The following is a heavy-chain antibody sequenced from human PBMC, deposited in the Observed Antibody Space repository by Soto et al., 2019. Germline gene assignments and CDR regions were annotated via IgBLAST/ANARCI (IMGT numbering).Heavy chain of an antibody. D-gene: IGHD6-19*01. J-gene: IGHJ3*01. CDR1: GFTFSSYA. V-gene: IGHV3-30-3*01. Sequence: QVQLVESGGGVVQPGRSLRLSCAASGFTFSSYAMHWVRQAPGKGPEWVAVLSYDGSNRFYADSVRGRFTISRDNAKNTLYMQMNSLRTEGTAVYYCARGEQWLVLSAFDVWGQGTMVTVSS. CDR3: ARGEQWLVLSAFDV. CDR2: LSYDGSNR.